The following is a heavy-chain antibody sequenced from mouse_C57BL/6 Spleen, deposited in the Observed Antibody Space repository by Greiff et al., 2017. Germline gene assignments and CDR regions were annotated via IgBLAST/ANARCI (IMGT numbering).Heavy chain of an antibody. CDR2: FYPGSGSI. Sequence: VKLVESGAELVKPGASVKLSCKASGYTFTEYTIHWVKQRSGQGLEWIGWFYPGSGSIKYNEKFKDKATLTADKSSSTVYMELSRLTSEDSAVYFCARHEERDGYLDYWGQGTTLTVSS. J-gene: IGHJ2*01. V-gene: IGHV1-62-2*01. CDR1: GYTFTEYT. D-gene: IGHD2-3*01. CDR3: ARHEERDGYLDY.